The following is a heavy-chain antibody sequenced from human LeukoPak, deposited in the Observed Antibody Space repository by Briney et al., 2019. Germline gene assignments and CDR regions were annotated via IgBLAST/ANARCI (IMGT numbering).Heavy chain of an antibody. V-gene: IGHV1-69*05. CDR2: IIPIFGTA. D-gene: IGHD2-2*01. Sequence: SVKVSCKASGGTFSSYAISWVRQAPGQGLEWMGGIIPIFGTANYAQKFQGRVTITTDESTSTAYMELSSLRSEDTAVYYCAASSDDIVVVPAAITISAFDIWGQGTMVTVSS. J-gene: IGHJ3*02. CDR1: GGTFSSYA. CDR3: AASSDDIVVVPAAITISAFDI.